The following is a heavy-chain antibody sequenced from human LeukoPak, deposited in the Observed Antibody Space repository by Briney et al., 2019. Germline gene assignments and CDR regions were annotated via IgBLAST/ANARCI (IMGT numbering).Heavy chain of an antibody. D-gene: IGHD6-19*01. V-gene: IGHV4-61*02. J-gene: IGHJ6*02. CDR1: GGSISSGSYY. Sequence: PSQTLSLTCTVSGGSISSGSYYWSWIRQPAGKGLEWIGRIYTSGSTNYNPSLKSRVTISVDTSKNQFSLKLSSVTAADTAVYYCASNIAVAGYYHYGMDVWGQGTTVTVSS. CDR2: IYTSGST. CDR3: ASNIAVAGYYHYGMDV.